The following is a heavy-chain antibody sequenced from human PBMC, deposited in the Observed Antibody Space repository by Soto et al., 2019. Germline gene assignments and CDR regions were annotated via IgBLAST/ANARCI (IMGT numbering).Heavy chain of an antibody. CDR2: ISGSGGST. CDR1: GFTFSSYA. D-gene: IGHD6-19*01. Sequence: EVQLLESGGGLVQPGGSLRLSCAASGFTFSSYAMSWVRQAPGKGLEWVSAISGSGGSTYYADSVKGRFTISRDNSKNTLYLQMNSLRAEDTAVYYCAKVHSAVARTELVFDYWGQGTMVTVSS. CDR3: AKVHSAVARTELVFDY. J-gene: IGHJ4*02. V-gene: IGHV3-23*01.